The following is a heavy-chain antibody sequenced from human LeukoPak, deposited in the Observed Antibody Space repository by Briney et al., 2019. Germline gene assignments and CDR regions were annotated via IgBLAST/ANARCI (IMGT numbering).Heavy chain of an antibody. V-gene: IGHV4-59*08. J-gene: IGHJ5*02. CDR3: ARQEGKYYDILTGYSPGGWFDP. D-gene: IGHD3-9*01. Sequence: SETLCLTCTGSGGSISSYYWSWIRQPPGKGLEWIGYIYYSGSTNYNPSLKSRVTISVDTSKNQSSLKLSSVTAADTAVYYCARQEGKYYDILTGYSPGGWFDPWGQGTLVTVSS. CDR1: GGSISSYY. CDR2: IYYSGST.